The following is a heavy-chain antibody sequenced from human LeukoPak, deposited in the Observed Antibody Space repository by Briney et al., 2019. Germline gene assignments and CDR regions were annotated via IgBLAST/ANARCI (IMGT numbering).Heavy chain of an antibody. V-gene: IGHV3-64*01. J-gene: IGHJ6*03. D-gene: IGHD6-13*01. CDR1: GFTFSSYW. CDR2: ISSNGGST. Sequence: GGSLRLSCAASGFTFSSYWMHWVRQAPGKGLEYVSAISSNGGSTYYANSVKGRFTISRDNSKNTLYLQMGSLRAEDMAVYYCARRDSSSWYGNYYYMDVWGKGTTVTVSS. CDR3: ARRDSSSWYGNYYYMDV.